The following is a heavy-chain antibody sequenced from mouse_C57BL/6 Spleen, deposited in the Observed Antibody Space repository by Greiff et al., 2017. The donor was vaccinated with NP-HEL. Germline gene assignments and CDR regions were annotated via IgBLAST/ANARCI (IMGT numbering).Heavy chain of an antibody. CDR2: INPSNGGT. D-gene: IGHD2-4*01. J-gene: IGHJ4*01. CDR3: ASSSSTMITTGDFFYYAMDY. V-gene: IGHV1-53*01. CDR1: GYTFTSYW. Sequence: VQLQQPGTELVKPGASVKLSCKASGYTFTSYWMHWVKQRPGQGLEWIGNINPSNGGTNYNEKFKSKATLTVDKSSSTAYMQLSSLTSEDSAVYYCASSSSTMITTGDFFYYAMDYWGQGTSVTVSS.